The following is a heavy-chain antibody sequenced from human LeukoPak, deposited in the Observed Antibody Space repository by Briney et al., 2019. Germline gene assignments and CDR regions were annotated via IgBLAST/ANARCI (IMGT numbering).Heavy chain of an antibody. J-gene: IGHJ4*02. CDR1: GFTFSSYN. CDR3: AREWDSGYDS. Sequence: GGSLRLSCATSGFTFSSYNMNWVRQAPGKGLEWVSFISSNGKTIHYADSVKGRFSISRDNAKNSLYLQMNSLRAEDTAVYYCAREWDSGYDSWGQGTLVTVSS. CDR2: ISSNGKTI. V-gene: IGHV3-48*04. D-gene: IGHD5-12*01.